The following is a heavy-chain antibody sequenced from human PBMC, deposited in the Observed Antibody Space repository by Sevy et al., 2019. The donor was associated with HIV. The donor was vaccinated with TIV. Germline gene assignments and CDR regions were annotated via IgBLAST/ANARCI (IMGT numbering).Heavy chain of an antibody. Sequence: GGSLRLSCAASGFTFSSYAMSWVRQAPGKGLEWVSGISSGGGAGTYYADSVKGRFTISRDNSKNTLYLQMDSLRAEDTALYYCGRPTESTVISYWFDPWGQGTLVTVS. CDR3: GRPTESTVISYWFDP. D-gene: IGHD1-1*01. J-gene: IGHJ5*02. CDR1: GFTFSSYA. CDR2: ISSGGGAGT. V-gene: IGHV3-23*01.